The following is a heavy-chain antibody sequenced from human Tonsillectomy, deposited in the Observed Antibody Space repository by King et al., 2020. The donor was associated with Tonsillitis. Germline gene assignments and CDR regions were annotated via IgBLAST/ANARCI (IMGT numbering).Heavy chain of an antibody. Sequence: QLQESGPGLVKPSETLSLTCTVSGGSISSSSYYWGWIRQPPGKGLEWIGTIYYSGSTYYNPSLKSRVTISVDTSKNLFSLKLSSVTAADTAVYYCERRRGYDPLFDYWGQGTLVTVSS. V-gene: IGHV4-39*07. CDR1: GGSISSSSYY. D-gene: IGHD5-12*01. J-gene: IGHJ4*02. CDR2: IYYSGST. CDR3: ERRRGYDPLFDY.